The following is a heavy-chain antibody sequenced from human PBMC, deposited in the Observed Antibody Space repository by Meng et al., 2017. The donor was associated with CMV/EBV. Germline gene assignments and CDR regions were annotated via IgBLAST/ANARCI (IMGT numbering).Heavy chain of an antibody. Sequence: GSSLKISCAASGFTFSSYWMSWVRQAPGKGLEWVANIKQDGSEKYYVDSVKGRFTISRDNAKNSLYLQMNSLRAEDTAVYYCARADIVVVPAARKVYYYYGMDVWGQGTTVTVSS. V-gene: IGHV3-7*01. J-gene: IGHJ6*02. CDR2: IKQDGSEK. D-gene: IGHD2-2*01. CDR1: GFTFSSYW. CDR3: ARADIVVVPAARKVYYYYGMDV.